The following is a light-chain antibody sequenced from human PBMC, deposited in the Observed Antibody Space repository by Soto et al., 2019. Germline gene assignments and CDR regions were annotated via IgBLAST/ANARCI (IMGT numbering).Light chain of an antibody. CDR3: QTWGTGTSYV. CDR1: SGHSSYA. CDR2: LNSDGSH. J-gene: IGLJ1*01. V-gene: IGLV4-69*01. Sequence: QSVLTQSPSASASLGASVKLTCTLSSGHSSYAIAWHQQQPGKGPRYLMKLNSDGSHSKGDGIPDRFSGSSSGAERYLTISSLQSEDEADYYCQTWGTGTSYVCVTGTRSPS.